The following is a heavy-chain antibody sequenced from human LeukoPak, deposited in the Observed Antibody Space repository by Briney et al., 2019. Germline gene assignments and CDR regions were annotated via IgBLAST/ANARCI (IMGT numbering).Heavy chain of an antibody. CDR1: GYSFTGYY. Sequence: ASVKVSCKASGYSFTGYYMHWVRQAPGQGLEWMGWINPSSGGTNYAQKFQGRVTMTRDTSISTAYMELSRLRSDDTAVYYCARAIGYCTNGVCYLGYGGQGTLVTVSS. J-gene: IGHJ4*02. CDR3: ARAIGYCTNGVCYLGY. CDR2: INPSSGGT. V-gene: IGHV1-2*02. D-gene: IGHD2-8*01.